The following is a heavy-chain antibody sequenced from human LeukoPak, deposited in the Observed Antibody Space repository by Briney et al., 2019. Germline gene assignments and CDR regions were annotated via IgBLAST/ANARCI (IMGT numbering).Heavy chain of an antibody. Sequence: ESGPTLVKPTQALTLTCTFSGFSLGTGGVGVGWIRQPPGKALEWLALINWGDDKRYSPSLKNRLTTTKDTSKNQVVLTMTNMDPVDTATYYCAHRRVVRGVMDAFDIWGQGTMVTVSS. CDR1: GFSLGTGGVG. CDR2: INWGDDK. J-gene: IGHJ3*02. V-gene: IGHV2-5*02. D-gene: IGHD3-10*01. CDR3: AHRRVVRGVMDAFDI.